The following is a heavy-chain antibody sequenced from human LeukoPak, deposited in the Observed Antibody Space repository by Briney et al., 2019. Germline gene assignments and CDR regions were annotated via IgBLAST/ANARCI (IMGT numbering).Heavy chain of an antibody. CDR1: GFTFSSFI. D-gene: IGHD2-2*01. CDR2: ISSGGGYK. J-gene: IGHJ2*01. V-gene: IGHV3-21*01. CDR3: AREIILTAAHGYFDL. Sequence: GGSLRLSCAASGFTFSSFIMNWVRQAPGKGLEWVSSISSGGGYKYYAASVKGRFTISRDNAKNSLYLQMNSLRVEDTAVYYCAREIILTAAHGYFDLWGRGTLVTVSS.